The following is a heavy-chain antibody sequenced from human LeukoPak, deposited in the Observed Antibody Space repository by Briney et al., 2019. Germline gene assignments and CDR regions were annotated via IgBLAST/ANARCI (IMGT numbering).Heavy chain of an antibody. D-gene: IGHD6-19*01. J-gene: IGHJ3*02. V-gene: IGHV4-39*02. CDR2: IYYSGST. Sequence: SETLSLTCTVSGGSISSSSYYWGWIRQPPGKGLEWIGSIYYSGSTYYNPSLKSRVTISVDTSKNQFSLKLSSVTAADTAVYYCARDTSQWLVTDAFDIWGQGTMVTVSS. CDR3: ARDTSQWLVTDAFDI. CDR1: GGSISSSSYY.